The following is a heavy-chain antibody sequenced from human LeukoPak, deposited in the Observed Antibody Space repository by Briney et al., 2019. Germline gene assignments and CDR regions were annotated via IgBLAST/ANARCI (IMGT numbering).Heavy chain of an antibody. CDR1: GNSFGDYF. D-gene: IGHD4-17*01. CDR3: TRDTGTTGEVKFDP. J-gene: IGHJ5*02. V-gene: IGHV4-4*07. CDR2: IYTSGST. Sequence: SETLSLTCTVSGNSFGDYFWSWIRQPAGKGLEWIGRIYTSGSTTYNPSLKSRVTMSVDTSKSQFSLNLMSVTAADTAVYYCTRDTGTTGEVKFDPWGQGTLVTVSS.